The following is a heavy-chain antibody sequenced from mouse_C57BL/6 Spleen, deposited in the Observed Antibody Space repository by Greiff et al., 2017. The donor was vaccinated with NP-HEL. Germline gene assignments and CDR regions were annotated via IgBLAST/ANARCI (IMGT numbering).Heavy chain of an antibody. CDR3: AREGDDGYYVRLAD. J-gene: IGHJ3*01. CDR2: IHPNSGST. Sequence: VQLQQPGAELVKPGASVKLSCKASGYTFTSYWMHWVKQRPGQGLEWIGMIHPNSGSTNYNEKFKSKATLTVDKSSSTAYMQLSSLTSEDSSVYYCAREGDDGYYVRLADWGQGTLVTVSA. CDR1: GYTFTSYW. D-gene: IGHD2-3*01. V-gene: IGHV1-64*01.